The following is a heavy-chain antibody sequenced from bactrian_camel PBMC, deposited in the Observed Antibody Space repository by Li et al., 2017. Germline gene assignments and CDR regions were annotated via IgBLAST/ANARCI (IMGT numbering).Heavy chain of an antibody. CDR1: GYTSRSNF. V-gene: IGHV3S31*01. D-gene: IGHD1*01. Sequence: VQLVESGGGSVQAGGSLRLSCAVAGYTSRSNFLGWFRRTDEQEREGLAAIVIRDGRTYTADSVKGRFTISQDNAKNTLYLQMNSLKPEDTAMYYCAAAQSWRPETPCYGRADMRYWGQGTQVTVS. J-gene: IGHJ4*01. CDR2: IVIRDGRT. CDR3: AAAQSWRPETPCYGRADMRY.